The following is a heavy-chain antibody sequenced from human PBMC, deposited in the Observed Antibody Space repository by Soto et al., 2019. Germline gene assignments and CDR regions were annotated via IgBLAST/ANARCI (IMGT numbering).Heavy chain of an antibody. V-gene: IGHV1-69*01. Sequence: QVQLVPSGAEVKKPGSSVKVSCKASGGTFSSYSINWVRQAPGQGLEWMGEIIPIFGTANYAQKFQGRVTITADESTSTAYMELSSLRSEDTAVYYCARDGGRHSGGIDYWGQRTLVTVSS. CDR1: GGTFSSYS. CDR2: IIPIFGTA. D-gene: IGHD1-26*01. J-gene: IGHJ4*02. CDR3: ARDGGRHSGGIDY.